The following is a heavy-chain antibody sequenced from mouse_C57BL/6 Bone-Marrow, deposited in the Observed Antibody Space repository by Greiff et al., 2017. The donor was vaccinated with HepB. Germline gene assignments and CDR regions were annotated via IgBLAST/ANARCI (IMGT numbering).Heavy chain of an antibody. CDR2: ISDGGSYT. CDR3: ARAKDRYFDV. Sequence: VQLKESGGGLVKPGGSLKLSCAASGFTFSSYAMSWVRQTPEKRLEWVATISDGGSYTYYPDNVKGRFTISRDNAKNNLYLQMSHLKSEDTAMYYCARAKDRYFDVWGTGTTVTVSS. J-gene: IGHJ1*03. V-gene: IGHV5-4*01. CDR1: GFTFSSYA.